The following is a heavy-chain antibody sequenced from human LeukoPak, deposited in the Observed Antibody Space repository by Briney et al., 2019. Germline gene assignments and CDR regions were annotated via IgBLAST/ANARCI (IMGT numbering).Heavy chain of an antibody. J-gene: IGHJ6*04. D-gene: IGHD3-10*02. Sequence: GGSLRLSCAASGFTFGDYYMTWIRQAPGKGLEWVSYISSSGNIIYYADSVKGRFTISRDNAKNSLYLQMNSLRAEDTAVYYCAELGITMIGGVWGKGTTVTISS. CDR2: ISSSGNII. V-gene: IGHV3-11*04. CDR1: GFTFGDYY. CDR3: AELGITMIGGV.